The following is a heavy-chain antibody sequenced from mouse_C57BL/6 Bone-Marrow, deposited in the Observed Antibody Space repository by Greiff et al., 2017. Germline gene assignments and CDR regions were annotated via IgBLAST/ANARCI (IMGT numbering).Heavy chain of an antibody. CDR2: INPSNGGT. CDR1: GYTFTSYW. CDR3: ARRRSYYYGSSYLDY. Sequence: VKLQQPGTELVKPGASVKLSCKASGYTFTSYWMHWVKQRPGQGLEWIGNINPSNGGTNYNEKFKSKATLTVDKSSSTAYMQLSSLTSEDSAVYYCARRRSYYYGSSYLDYWGQGTTLTVSS. V-gene: IGHV1-53*01. J-gene: IGHJ2*01. D-gene: IGHD1-1*01.